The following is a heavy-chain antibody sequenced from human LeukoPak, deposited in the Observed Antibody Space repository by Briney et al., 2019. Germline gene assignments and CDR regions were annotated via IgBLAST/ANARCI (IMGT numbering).Heavy chain of an antibody. V-gene: IGHV1-69*04. CDR3: ARGIYDPMTGYFDY. J-gene: IGHJ4*02. CDR1: RGTLSSYA. CDR2: IVPIFGIA. Sequence: SVKVSCKAARGTLSSYAITTVRQAPGPGLKWMGRIVPIFGIANYAQKFQARVTITADTSTSTAYMELRSLRSDDTAVYYCARGIYDPMTGYFDYWGQGTLVTVSS. D-gene: IGHD3-16*01.